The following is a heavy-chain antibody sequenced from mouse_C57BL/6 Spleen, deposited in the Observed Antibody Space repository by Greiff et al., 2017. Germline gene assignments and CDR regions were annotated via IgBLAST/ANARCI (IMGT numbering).Heavy chain of an antibody. J-gene: IGHJ4*01. V-gene: IGHV1-80*01. Sequence: VQGVESGAELVKPGASVKISCKASGYAFSSYWMNWVKQRPGKGLEWIGQIYPGDGDTNYNGKFKGKATLTADKSSSTAYMQLSSLTSEDSAVYFCARSRGSNDYAMDYWGQGTSVTVSS. CDR2: IYPGDGDT. CDR3: ARSRGSNDYAMDY. CDR1: GYAFSSYW. D-gene: IGHD1-1*01.